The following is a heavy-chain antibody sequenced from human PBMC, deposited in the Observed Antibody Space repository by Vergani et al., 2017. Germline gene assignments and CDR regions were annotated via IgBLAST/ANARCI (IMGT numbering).Heavy chain of an antibody. CDR3: ARQYMVRGENWFDP. CDR2: IYYSGST. D-gene: IGHD3-10*01. V-gene: IGHV4-59*08. CDR1: GGSISSYY. Sequence: QVQLQESGPGLVTPSETLSLTCTVSGGSISSYYLSWIRQPPGKGLEWIGYIYYSGSTNYNPSLKSRVTIAVDTSKNQFSLKLSSVTAADTAVYYCARQYMVRGENWFDPWGQGTLVTVSS. J-gene: IGHJ5*02.